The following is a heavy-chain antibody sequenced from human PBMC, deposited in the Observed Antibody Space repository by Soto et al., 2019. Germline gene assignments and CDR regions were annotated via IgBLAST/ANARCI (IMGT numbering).Heavy chain of an antibody. D-gene: IGHD6-19*01. J-gene: IGHJ6*02. V-gene: IGHV5-10-1*01. CDR1: GYSFTSYW. CDR3: ARLAPYSSGWYHYYYGMDV. Sequence: GESLKISCKGSGYSFTSYWISWVRQMPGKGLEWMGRIDPSDSYTNYSPSFQGHVTISADKSISTAYLQWSSLKASDTAMYYCARLAPYSSGWYHYYYGMDVWGQGTTVTVS. CDR2: IDPSDSYT.